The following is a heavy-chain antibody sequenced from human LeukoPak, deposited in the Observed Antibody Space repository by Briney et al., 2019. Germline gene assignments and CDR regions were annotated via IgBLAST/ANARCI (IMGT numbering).Heavy chain of an antibody. Sequence: PGGSLRLSCAASGFTFSSYSMNWVRQAPGKGLEWVSLISWDGGSTYYADSVKGRFTISRDNSKNPLYLQMNSLRAEDTALYYCAKGREYYDFWSGYHYYFDYWGQGTLVTVSS. V-gene: IGHV3-43D*04. CDR1: GFTFSSYS. D-gene: IGHD3-3*01. CDR3: AKGREYYDFWSGYHYYFDY. J-gene: IGHJ4*02. CDR2: ISWDGGST.